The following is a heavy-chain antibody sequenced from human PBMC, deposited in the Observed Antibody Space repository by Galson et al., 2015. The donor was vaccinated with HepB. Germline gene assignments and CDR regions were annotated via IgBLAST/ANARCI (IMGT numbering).Heavy chain of an antibody. J-gene: IGHJ2*01. CDR1: GRIVSNNY. CDR3: ASSSDPTRNWHFDL. V-gene: IGHV3-66*02. CDR2: IYGGGYT. D-gene: IGHD6-19*01. Sequence: SMRLSCAASGRIVSNNYMTWVRQAPGKGLEWVSLIYGGGYTTYAGSVRGRFTISRDISKSTLYVQMTSLTTEDTAVYYCASSSDPTRNWHFDLWGRGTLVIVSS.